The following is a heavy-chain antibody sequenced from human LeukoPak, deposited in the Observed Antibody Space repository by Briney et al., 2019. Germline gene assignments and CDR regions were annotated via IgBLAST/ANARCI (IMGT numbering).Heavy chain of an antibody. J-gene: IGHJ6*03. Sequence: GGSLRLSRAASGFTFSSYSMNWVRQAPGKGLEWVSSISSSSSYIYYADSVKGRFTSSRDNAKNSLYLQMNSLRAEDTAVYYCARVRSGSYSYYNYYYMDVWGKGTTVTVSS. D-gene: IGHD1-26*01. CDR3: ARVRSGSYSYYNYYYMDV. CDR2: ISSSSSYI. V-gene: IGHV3-21*01. CDR1: GFTFSSYS.